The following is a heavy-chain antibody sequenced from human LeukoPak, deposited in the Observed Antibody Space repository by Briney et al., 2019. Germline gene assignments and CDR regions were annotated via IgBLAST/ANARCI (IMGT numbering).Heavy chain of an antibody. CDR2: MNPNSGNT. CDR1: GYTFSSYD. V-gene: IGHV1-8*03. J-gene: IGHJ5*02. CDR3: ARGLAYYDPRGVGPAEFDP. D-gene: IGHD3-3*01. Sequence: ASVKVSCKASGYTFSSYDINWVRQATGQGLEWMGWMNPNSGNTGYAQKFQGRVTITRNTSISTAYMELSSLRSEDTAVYYCARGLAYYDPRGVGPAEFDPWGRGTLVTVSS.